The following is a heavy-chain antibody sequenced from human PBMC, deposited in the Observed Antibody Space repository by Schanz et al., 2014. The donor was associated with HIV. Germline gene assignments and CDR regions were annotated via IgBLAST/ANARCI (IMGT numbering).Heavy chain of an antibody. CDR3: ARVRDTSYYDSSAYYLDY. J-gene: IGHJ4*02. Sequence: EQLLESGGGLVQPGRSLRLSCAASGFTFSSDGMHWVRQAPGKGLEWVAFISYDGSNKYYADSVKGRFTISRDNSKNTLYLQMNSLRAEDTAVYYCARVRDTSYYDSSAYYLDYWGQGTLVTVSS. D-gene: IGHD3-22*01. V-gene: IGHV3-30*03. CDR2: ISYDGSNK. CDR1: GFTFSSDG.